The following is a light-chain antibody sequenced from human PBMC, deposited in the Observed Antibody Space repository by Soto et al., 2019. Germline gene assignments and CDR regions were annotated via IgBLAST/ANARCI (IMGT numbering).Light chain of an antibody. J-gene: IGKJ3*01. CDR2: DAS. CDR1: QSVGNY. CDR3: QPRSKWDGIL. Sequence: EIVLTQSPVTLSLSPGETATLSCRTSQSVGNYLAWYQQRPGQAPRLLIYDASTRAAGIPARFSASGSGTDFTLTISSLEPEDFATYYCQPRSKWDGILFGPGTKVDIK. V-gene: IGKV3-11*01.